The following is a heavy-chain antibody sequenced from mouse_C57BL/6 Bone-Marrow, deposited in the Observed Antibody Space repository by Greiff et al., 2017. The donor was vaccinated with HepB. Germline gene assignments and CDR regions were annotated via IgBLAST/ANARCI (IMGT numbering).Heavy chain of an antibody. V-gene: IGHV1-76*01. CDR2: IYPGSGNT. J-gene: IGHJ4*01. CDR1: GYTFTDYY. CDR3: ARLPDY. Sequence: VKLVESGAELVRPGASVKLSCKASGYTFTDYYINWVKQRPGQGLEWIARIYPGSGNTYYNEKFKGKATLTAEKSSSTAYMQLSSLTSEDSAVYFCARLPDYWGQGTSVTVSS.